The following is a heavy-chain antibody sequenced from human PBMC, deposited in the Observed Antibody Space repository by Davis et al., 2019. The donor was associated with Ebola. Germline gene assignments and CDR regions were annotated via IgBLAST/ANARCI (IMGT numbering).Heavy chain of an antibody. CDR1: GFTFSSYW. CDR2: IKQDGSEK. J-gene: IGHJ3*02. Sequence: GESLKISCAASGFTFSSYWMSWVRQAPGKGLEWVANIKQDGSEKYYVDSVKGRFTISRDNAKNPLYLQMNSLRAEDTAVYYCAREFRYYDFWSGYYSNGAFDIWGQGTMVTVSS. CDR3: AREFRYYDFWSGYYSNGAFDI. V-gene: IGHV3-7*01. D-gene: IGHD3-3*01.